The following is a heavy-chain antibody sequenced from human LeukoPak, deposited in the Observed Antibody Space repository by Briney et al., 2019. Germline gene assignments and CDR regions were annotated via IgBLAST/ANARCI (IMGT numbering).Heavy chain of an antibody. CDR1: GYTFTSYY. V-gene: IGHV1-46*01. Sequence: ASVKVSCKASGYTFTSYYMHWVRQAPGQGLEWMGIINPSGGSTSYAQKFQGRVTTTRDMSTSTVYMELSSLRSEDTAVYYCARGCRSGSYYYYYYMDVWGKGTTVTISS. CDR2: INPSGGST. CDR3: ARGCRSGSYYYYYYMDV. J-gene: IGHJ6*03. D-gene: IGHD1-26*01.